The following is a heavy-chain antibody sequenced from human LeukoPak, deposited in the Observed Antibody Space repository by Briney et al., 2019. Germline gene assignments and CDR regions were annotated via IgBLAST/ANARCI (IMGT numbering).Heavy chain of an antibody. CDR3: AKPKLGGIAVAGTAFDI. CDR2: ISGSGGST. D-gene: IGHD6-19*01. CDR1: GFTFSSYA. Sequence: AGGSLRLSCAASGFTFSSYAMSWVRQAPGKGLEWVSAISGSGGSTYYADSVKGRFTISRDNSKNTLYLQMNSLRAEDTAVYYCAKPKLGGIAVAGTAFDIWGQGTMVTVSS. J-gene: IGHJ3*02. V-gene: IGHV3-23*01.